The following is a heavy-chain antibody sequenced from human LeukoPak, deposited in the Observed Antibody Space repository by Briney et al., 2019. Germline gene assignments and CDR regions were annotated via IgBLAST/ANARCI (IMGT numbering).Heavy chain of an antibody. V-gene: IGHV1-69*05. J-gene: IGHJ4*02. Sequence: ASVKVSCKASGGTFSSYAISWVRQAPGQGLEWMGGTIPIFGTANYAQKFQGRVTITTDESTSTAYMELSSLRSEDTAVYYCARDHRIVGAGGYFDYWGQGTLVTVSS. CDR3: ARDHRIVGAGGYFDY. CDR2: TIPIFGTA. D-gene: IGHD1-26*01. CDR1: GGTFSSYA.